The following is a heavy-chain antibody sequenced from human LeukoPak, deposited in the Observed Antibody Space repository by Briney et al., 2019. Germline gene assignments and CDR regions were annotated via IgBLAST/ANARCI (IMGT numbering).Heavy chain of an antibody. Sequence: ASVKVSCKASGGTFSSYAISWVRQAPGQGLEWMGGIIPIFGTANYAQKFQGRVTITADESASTAYMELSGLRSEDTAVYYCASAPSVLRFLEWLPPSDYYYMDVWGKGTTVTVSS. CDR3: ASAPSVLRFLEWLPPSDYYYMDV. D-gene: IGHD3-3*01. V-gene: IGHV1-69*01. CDR2: IIPIFGTA. CDR1: GGTFSSYA. J-gene: IGHJ6*03.